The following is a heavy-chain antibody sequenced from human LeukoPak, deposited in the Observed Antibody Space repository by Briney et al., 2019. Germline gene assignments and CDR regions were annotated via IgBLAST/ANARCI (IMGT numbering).Heavy chain of an antibody. V-gene: IGHV4-39*01. CDR1: GGSISSSSYF. J-gene: IGHJ5*02. CDR2: VHYSGST. Sequence: SETLSLTCSVSGGSISSSSYFWGWIRQPPGKGLEWIASVHYSGSTYYNPSLKSRLTISVDTSKNQFSLKLSSVTAADTAVYYCASQQQLVLLDWFDPWGQGTLVTVSS. CDR3: ASQQQLVLLDWFDP. D-gene: IGHD6-13*01.